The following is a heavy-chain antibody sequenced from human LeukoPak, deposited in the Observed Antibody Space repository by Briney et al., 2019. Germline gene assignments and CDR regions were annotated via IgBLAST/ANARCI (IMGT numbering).Heavy chain of an antibody. Sequence: PGGSLRLSCAASGFTFSSYSMNWVRQAPGKGLEWVSSISGSSSYIYYADSVKGRFTISRDNAKNSLYLQMNSLRAEDTAVYYCARDLREGDAFDIWGQGTMVTVSS. V-gene: IGHV3-21*01. CDR3: ARDLREGDAFDI. J-gene: IGHJ3*02. D-gene: IGHD3-16*01. CDR2: ISGSSSYI. CDR1: GFTFSSYS.